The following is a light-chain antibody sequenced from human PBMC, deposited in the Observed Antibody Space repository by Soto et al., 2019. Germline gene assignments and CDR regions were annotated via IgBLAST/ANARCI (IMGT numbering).Light chain of an antibody. Sequence: AIQMTQSPSSLSASVGDRVTITCRASQGIRNDLDWFQQKPGKAPKLLIYAASNLQSGVPARFSGSGSGTDFTLTISSLQPEDFATYYCQHLHTYPYTFGQGTKLEIK. CDR2: AAS. CDR1: QGIRND. CDR3: QHLHTYPYT. V-gene: IGKV1-6*01. J-gene: IGKJ2*01.